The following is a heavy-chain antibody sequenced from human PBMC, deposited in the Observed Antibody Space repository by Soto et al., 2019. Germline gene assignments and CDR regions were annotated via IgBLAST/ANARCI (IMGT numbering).Heavy chain of an antibody. D-gene: IGHD6-19*01. CDR3: ARGVVGSGWFGDYGGNRLDS. Sequence: QVQLVQSGAEVKKPGSSVKVSCKASGGTFSSYAISWVRQAPGQGLEWMGGIIPIFGTANYAQKFQGRVTITADESTGTDYMELSSLSSEGTDVYYWARGVVGSGWFGDYGGNRLDSWGQGTLVTVSS. V-gene: IGHV1-69*01. CDR2: IIPIFGTA. J-gene: IGHJ5*01. CDR1: GGTFSSYA.